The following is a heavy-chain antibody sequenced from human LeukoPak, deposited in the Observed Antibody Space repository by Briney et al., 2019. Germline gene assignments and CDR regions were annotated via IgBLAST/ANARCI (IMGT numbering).Heavy chain of an antibody. CDR3: ARGRNSVYYFNVVAPYYFDY. D-gene: IGHD3-22*01. Sequence: GASVKVSCKASGYTFTGYYMHWVRQAPGQGLEWMGRINPNNGGTNYAQKFQGRVTMTRDTSFNTAYMDLSRLRSDDTAVYYCARGRNSVYYFNVVAPYYFDYWGQGTLVTVSS. J-gene: IGHJ4*02. CDR1: GYTFTGYY. V-gene: IGHV1-2*06. CDR2: INPNNGGT.